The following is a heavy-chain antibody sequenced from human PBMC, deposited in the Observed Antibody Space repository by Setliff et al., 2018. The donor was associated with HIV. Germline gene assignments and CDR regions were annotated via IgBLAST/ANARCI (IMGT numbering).Heavy chain of an antibody. CDR2: IYSSGNT. D-gene: IGHD3-10*01. Sequence: PSETLSLTCHLSGGSINGYYWTWIRQPPGKGLEWIGYIYSSGNTVYNPSLESRVFISVDTSNNQFALNLGSVTAADTAMYCCARDGVGPGTYYELDYWGQGVLVTVSS. V-gene: IGHV4-59*01. CDR3: ARDGVGPGTYYELDY. CDR1: GGSINGYY. J-gene: IGHJ4*02.